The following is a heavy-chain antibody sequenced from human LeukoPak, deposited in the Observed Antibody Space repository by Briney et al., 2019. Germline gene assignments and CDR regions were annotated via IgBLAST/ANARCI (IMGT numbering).Heavy chain of an antibody. CDR3: ASDKGYSNNYFDY. Sequence: SETLSLTCTVSGGSISSSSYYWAWIRQPPGKGLEWIASIYYSGSTYYNSSLKGRVTISVDTSRNQFSLKLSSVTAADTALYYCASDKGYSNNYFDYWGQGTLVTVSS. CDR2: IYYSGST. J-gene: IGHJ4*01. V-gene: IGHV4-39*01. CDR1: GGSISSSSYY. D-gene: IGHD6-13*01.